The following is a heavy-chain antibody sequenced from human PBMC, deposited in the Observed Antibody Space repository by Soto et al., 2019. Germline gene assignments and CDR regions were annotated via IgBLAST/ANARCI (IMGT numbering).Heavy chain of an antibody. CDR3: ARGPGSLLWFGEFNVYFDY. V-gene: IGHV6-1*01. CDR1: GDSVSSNSAA. CDR2: TYYRSKWYN. J-gene: IGHJ4*02. D-gene: IGHD3-10*01. Sequence: SQTLSLTCAISGDSVSSNSAAWNWIRQSPSRGLEWLGRTYYRSKWYNDYAVSVKSRITINPDTSKNQFSLQLNSVTPEDTAVYYCARGPGSLLWFGEFNVYFDYWGQGTLVTVSS.